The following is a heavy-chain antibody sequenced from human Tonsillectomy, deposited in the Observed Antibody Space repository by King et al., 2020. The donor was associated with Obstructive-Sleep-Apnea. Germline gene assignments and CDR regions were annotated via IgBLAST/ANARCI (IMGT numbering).Heavy chain of an antibody. CDR1: GFTFSSYD. V-gene: IGHV3-21*01. CDR3: ARDGEDIVVGPAANYYYYGMDV. D-gene: IGHD2-2*01. J-gene: IGHJ6*02. Sequence: QLVQSGGGLVKPGGSLRLSCAASGFTFSSYDMNWVRQAPGKGLEWVSSISSSSSYIYYADSVKGRFTISRDNAKNSLYLQMNSLRAGDTAVYYCARDGEDIVVGPAANYYYYGMDVWGQGTTVTVSS. CDR2: ISSSSSYI.